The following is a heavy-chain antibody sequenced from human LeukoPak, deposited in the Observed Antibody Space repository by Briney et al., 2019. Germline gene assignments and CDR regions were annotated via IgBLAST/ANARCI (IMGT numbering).Heavy chain of an antibody. CDR1: GFTFSSYW. D-gene: IGHD2-2*02. Sequence: GGSLRLSCAASGFTFSSYWMSWVRQAPGKGLEWVANIKQDGSEKYYVDSVKGRFTISRDNAKNSLYLQMNSLRAEDTAVYYCARETLYRSSTSCYKYYYYYGMDVWGQGTTVTVSS. CDR2: IKQDGSEK. J-gene: IGHJ6*02. CDR3: ARETLYRSSTSCYKYYYYYGMDV. V-gene: IGHV3-7*01.